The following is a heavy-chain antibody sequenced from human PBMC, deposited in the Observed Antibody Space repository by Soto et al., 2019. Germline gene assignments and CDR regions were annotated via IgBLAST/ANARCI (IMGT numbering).Heavy chain of an antibody. D-gene: IGHD3-3*01. CDR3: ARYPGGTDFAEWTYYFDY. CDR2: ISYDGSNK. CDR1: GFTFSSYA. J-gene: IGHJ4*02. Sequence: QVQLVESGGGVVQPGRSLRLSCAASGFTFSSYAMHWVRQAPGKGLEWVAVISYDGSNKYYADSVKGRFTISRDNSKNTLYLQMNSLRAEDTAVYYGARYPGGTDFAEWTYYFDYWGQGTLVTVSS. V-gene: IGHV3-30-3*01.